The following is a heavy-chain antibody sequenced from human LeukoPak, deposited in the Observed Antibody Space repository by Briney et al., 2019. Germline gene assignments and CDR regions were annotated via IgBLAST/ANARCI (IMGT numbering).Heavy chain of an antibody. V-gene: IGHV3-11*06. CDR3: ARGPYALEV. J-gene: IGHJ6*02. CDR1: GFTFSDYY. CDR2: ISTSSYT. Sequence: PGGSLRLSCAASGFTFSDYYMSWIRQAPGKGLEWVSYISTSSYTDYADSVQGRFTISRDNARKSLYLQMNSLRAEDTAVYYCARGPYALEVWGQGTTVTVSS.